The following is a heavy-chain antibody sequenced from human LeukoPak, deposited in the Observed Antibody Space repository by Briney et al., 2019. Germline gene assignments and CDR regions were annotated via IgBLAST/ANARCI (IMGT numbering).Heavy chain of an antibody. D-gene: IGHD4-17*01. V-gene: IGHV3-30*02. Sequence: PGGSLRLSCAASGFTFSSYGMHWVRQAPGKGLEWVAFIRYDGSNKYYADSVKGRFTISRDNSKNTLYLQMNSLRAEDTAVYYCAKEARRLYDYGETGYFDYWGQGTLVTVSS. J-gene: IGHJ4*02. CDR1: GFTFSSYG. CDR3: AKEARRLYDYGETGYFDY. CDR2: IRYDGSNK.